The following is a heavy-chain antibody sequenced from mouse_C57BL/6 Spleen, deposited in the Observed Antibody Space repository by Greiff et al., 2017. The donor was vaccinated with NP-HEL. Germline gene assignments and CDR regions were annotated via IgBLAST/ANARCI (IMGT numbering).Heavy chain of an antibody. J-gene: IGHJ4*01. Sequence: EVMLVESEGGLVQPGSSMKLSCTASGFTFSDYYMAWVRQVPEKGLEWVANINYDGSSTYYLDSLKSRFIISRDNAKNILYLQMSSLKSEDTATYYCARAHYGSSSYAMDYWSQGTSVTVSS. CDR3: ARAHYGSSSYAMDY. CDR1: GFTFSDYY. V-gene: IGHV5-16*01. CDR2: INYDGSST. D-gene: IGHD1-1*01.